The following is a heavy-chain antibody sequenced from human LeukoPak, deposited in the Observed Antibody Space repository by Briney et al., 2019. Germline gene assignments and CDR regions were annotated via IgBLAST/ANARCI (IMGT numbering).Heavy chain of an antibody. CDR3: ARLEAARDY. J-gene: IGHJ4*02. D-gene: IGHD6-6*01. Sequence: GGSLRLSCAASGFTFSSYEMNWVRQAPGKGLEWVSYISSSSSTIYYADSVKGRFTISRDNAKNSLYLQMNSLRAEDTAVYYCARLEAARDYWGQGTLVTVSS. CDR2: ISSSSSTI. CDR1: GFTFSSYE. V-gene: IGHV3-48*03.